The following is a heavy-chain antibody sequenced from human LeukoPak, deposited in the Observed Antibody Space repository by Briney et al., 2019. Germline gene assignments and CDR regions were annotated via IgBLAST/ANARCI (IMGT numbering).Heavy chain of an antibody. D-gene: IGHD3-10*01. J-gene: IGHJ4*02. CDR3: ARSNYGSGSYYVN. CDR1: GGSISSGDYY. V-gene: IGHV4-31*03. Sequence: SETLSLTCTVSGGSISSGDYYWSWIRQHPGKGLEWIGYIYYSGTTFYNPSLKSRLTISIDASQNQFSLKLTSVTAADTAVYYCARSNYGSGSYYVNWGQGTLVAVSS. CDR2: IYYSGTT.